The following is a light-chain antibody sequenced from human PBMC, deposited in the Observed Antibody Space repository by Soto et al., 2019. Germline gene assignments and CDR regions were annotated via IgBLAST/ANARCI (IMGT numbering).Light chain of an antibody. CDR3: SSYAGTNRV. J-gene: IGLJ1*01. Sequence: QSVLTQPPSASGSPGQSVTISCTGTSSDVGANNYVSWYQQHPGKAPKLMIYEVTKRPSGVPDGFSGSKSGNTASLTVSGLQAEDEADYYCSSYAGTNRVFGTGTKLTVL. V-gene: IGLV2-8*01. CDR1: SSDVGANNY. CDR2: EVT.